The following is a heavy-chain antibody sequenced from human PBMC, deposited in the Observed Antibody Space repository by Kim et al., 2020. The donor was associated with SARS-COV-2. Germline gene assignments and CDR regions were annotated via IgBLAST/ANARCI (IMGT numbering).Heavy chain of an antibody. V-gene: IGHV4-59*09. J-gene: IGHJ6*02. D-gene: IGHD2-2*01. CDR3: ARGLNLVPGYGMDV. Sequence: NPTLKSRVTISVDTSKNQFSLKLSSVTAADTAVYYCARGLNLVPGYGMDVWGQGTTVTVSS.